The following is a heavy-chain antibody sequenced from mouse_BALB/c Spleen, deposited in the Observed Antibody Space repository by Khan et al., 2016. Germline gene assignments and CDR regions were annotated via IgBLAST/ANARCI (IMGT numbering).Heavy chain of an antibody. V-gene: IGHV9-3*02. D-gene: IGHD1-2*01. J-gene: IGHJ4*01. Sequence: QIQLVQSGPEMKKPGETVKISCKASGYTFTNYGMNWVKQVPGKDLKWMGWINTNTGEPTYAEEFKGRFAFSLDTSASTAYLQVNTRNNEDTATYFSARQSTARAMDIWGQGTSVTVSS. CDR3: ARQSTARAMDI. CDR1: GYTFTNYG. CDR2: INTNTGEP.